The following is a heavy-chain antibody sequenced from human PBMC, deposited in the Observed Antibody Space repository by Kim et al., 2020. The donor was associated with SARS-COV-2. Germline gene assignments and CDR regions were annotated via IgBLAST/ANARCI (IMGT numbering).Heavy chain of an antibody. CDR3: AKGPGSFFDYYFDY. V-gene: IGHV3-30*02. J-gene: IGHJ4*02. Sequence: YADSVKGRFTISRDKSKKTLFRQMNGLRAEGTAVYYCAKGPGSFFDYYFDYWGQGILITVSS. D-gene: IGHD3-9*01.